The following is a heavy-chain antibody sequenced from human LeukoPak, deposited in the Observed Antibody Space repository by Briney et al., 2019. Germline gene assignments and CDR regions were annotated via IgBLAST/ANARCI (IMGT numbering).Heavy chain of an antibody. V-gene: IGHV3-21*01. J-gene: IGHJ4*02. CDR1: GFTFSGYS. Sequence: GGSLRLSCAASGFTFSGYSLNWVRQAPGKGLEWVSSISSSSSYIYYADSVKGRFTISRDNAKNSLYLQMNSLRAEDTAVYYCATGRDCSGGSCYSVYWGQGTLVTVSS. D-gene: IGHD2-15*01. CDR2: ISSSSSYI. CDR3: ATGRDCSGGSCYSVY.